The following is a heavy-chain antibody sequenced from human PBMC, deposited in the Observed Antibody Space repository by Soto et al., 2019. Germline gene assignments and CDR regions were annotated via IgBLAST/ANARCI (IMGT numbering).Heavy chain of an antibody. V-gene: IGHV3-23*01. CDR1: GFTFSSYA. Sequence: EVQLLESGGGLVQPGGSLRLSCAASGFTFSSYAMSWVRQAPGKGLEWVSAVSGSGGSTYYADSVKGRFTISRDNYKNTLYMQMNRLRAEDTAVYYCAKGTTELWFGDNWFDPWGQGTLVTVSS. J-gene: IGHJ5*02. D-gene: IGHD3-10*01. CDR2: VSGSGGST. CDR3: AKGTTELWFGDNWFDP.